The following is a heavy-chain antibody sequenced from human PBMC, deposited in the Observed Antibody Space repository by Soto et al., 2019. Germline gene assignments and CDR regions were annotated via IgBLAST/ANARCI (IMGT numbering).Heavy chain of an antibody. CDR2: ISGSGGST. CDR1: GFTFSSYA. Sequence: EVQLLESGGGLVQPGGSLRLSCAASGFTFSSYAMSWVRQAPGKGLEWVSAISGSGGSTYYADSVKGRFTISRDNSKNTLYLQMNSLRAEDTAVYYCAKCSGSGYEIIAVAASYYFDYWGQGTLVTVSS. D-gene: IGHD6-19*01. CDR3: AKCSGSGYEIIAVAASYYFDY. V-gene: IGHV3-23*01. J-gene: IGHJ4*02.